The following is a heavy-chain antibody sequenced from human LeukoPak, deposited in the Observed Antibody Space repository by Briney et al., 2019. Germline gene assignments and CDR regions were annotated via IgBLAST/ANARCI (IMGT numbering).Heavy chain of an antibody. Sequence: GGSLRLSCAASGVTFSSYAMSWVRQTPGKGLEWVSAISNGGDSTYNADSVKGRFTISRDNSKNTVYLQLNSLRAEDTAVYYCAKDFEGSRSYHCPFDYWGQGTLVIVSS. CDR1: GVTFSSYA. V-gene: IGHV3-23*01. CDR3: AKDFEGSRSYHCPFDY. CDR2: ISNGGDST. J-gene: IGHJ4*02. D-gene: IGHD3-10*01.